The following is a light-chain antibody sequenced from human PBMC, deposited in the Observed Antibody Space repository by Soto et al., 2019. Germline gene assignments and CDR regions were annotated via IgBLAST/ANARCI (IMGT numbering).Light chain of an antibody. V-gene: IGLV1-51*01. CDR3: ASWDYSLTGEV. J-gene: IGLJ2*01. Sequence: QSVLTQPPSVSATPGQKGTISCSGSSSNIGNNYVSWYQQLPGTAPKLLIYDNNKRPSGIPDRFSGSKSGTSGTLDITGLQTGDEADYYCASWDYSLTGEVFGGGTKLTVL. CDR1: SSNIGNNY. CDR2: DNN.